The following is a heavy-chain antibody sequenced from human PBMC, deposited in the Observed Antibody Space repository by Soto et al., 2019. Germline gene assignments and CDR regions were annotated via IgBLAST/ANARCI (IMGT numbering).Heavy chain of an antibody. J-gene: IGHJ6*03. CDR3: AREKYYDFWSGYYTTSVVGCYCMDV. Sequence: EPSLNVSCNASGYTFTSYAMHWVLQAPGQRLEWMGWINAGNGNTNYAQKFQGRVTITRDTSTSTAYMELSSLRSEDTAVYYCAREKYYDFWSGYYTTSVVGCYCMDVWGKGTTVSVSS. V-gene: IGHV1-3*01. CDR2: INAGNGNT. D-gene: IGHD3-3*01. CDR1: GYTFTSYA.